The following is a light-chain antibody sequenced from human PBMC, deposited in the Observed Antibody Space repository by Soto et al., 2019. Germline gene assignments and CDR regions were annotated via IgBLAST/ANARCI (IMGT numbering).Light chain of an antibody. J-gene: IGKJ1*01. CDR1: QSISVW. Sequence: DIQMTQSPSTLSASVGDRGTITCRASQSISVWLAWYQQKAGKAPNLLIYKASRLESGVPARFSGSGSATDFTLSISSLQPDDFATYYCQQYGSYSRTFGQGTKV. CDR3: QQYGSYSRT. CDR2: KAS. V-gene: IGKV1-5*03.